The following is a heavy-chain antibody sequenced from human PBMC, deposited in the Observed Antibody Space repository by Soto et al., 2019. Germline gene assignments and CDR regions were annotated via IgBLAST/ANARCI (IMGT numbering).Heavy chain of an antibody. CDR2: ISPKSGGT. V-gene: IGHV1-2*02. D-gene: IGHD2-21*02. CDR3: ARPPRYISDCHDFDL. CDR1: GYTFINFY. Sequence: GXSVKGSCKASGYTFINFYMHWGRQAPVQGFEWMGRISPKSGGTNYSQKFQGRVRMTWDTSLKTAYMELSSLMSEDTAVYYCARPPRYISDCHDFDLWGQGTQVTVSS. J-gene: IGHJ4*02.